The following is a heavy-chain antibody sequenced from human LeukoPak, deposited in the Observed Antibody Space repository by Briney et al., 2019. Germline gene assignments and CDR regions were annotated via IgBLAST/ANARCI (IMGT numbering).Heavy chain of an antibody. CDR1: GGSISSYY. Sequence: SETLSLTCTVSGGSISSYYWSWIRQPAGKGLEWIGRFYTSGSTKYNPSLKSRVTMSEDTSKNQFSLNLSSVTAADTAVYYCARVGSGDSSGYYRGNYYFDYWGQGTLVTVSS. D-gene: IGHD3-22*01. V-gene: IGHV4-4*07. J-gene: IGHJ4*02. CDR2: FYTSGST. CDR3: ARVGSGDSSGYYRGNYYFDY.